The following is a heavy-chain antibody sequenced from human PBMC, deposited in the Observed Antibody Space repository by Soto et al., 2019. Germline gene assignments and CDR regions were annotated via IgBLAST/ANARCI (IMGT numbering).Heavy chain of an antibody. Sequence: SETLSLTCTVSGGSISSSSYYWGWIRQPPGKGLEWIGSIYYSGSTYYNPSLKSRVTISVDTSKNQFSLKLSSVTAADTAVYYCATDYDFWSGYNYYHYYGMDVWGQGTTVTVSS. CDR1: GGSISSSSYY. V-gene: IGHV4-39*01. CDR3: ATDYDFWSGYNYYHYYGMDV. D-gene: IGHD3-3*01. CDR2: IYYSGST. J-gene: IGHJ6*02.